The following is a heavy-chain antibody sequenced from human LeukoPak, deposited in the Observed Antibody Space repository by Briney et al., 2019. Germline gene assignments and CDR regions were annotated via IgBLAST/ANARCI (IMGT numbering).Heavy chain of an antibody. CDR2: FDPEDGEP. D-gene: IGHD2/OR15-2a*01. CDR1: GFTFSSYG. CDR3: ATDFLGFDP. Sequence: GGSLRLSCAASGFTFSSYGMHWVRQAPGEGLEWMGGFDPEDGEPIYAQKFQGRVTMTEDTSTDTVHMELSSLRSEDTAVYYCATDFLGFDPWGQGTLVTVSS. J-gene: IGHJ5*02. V-gene: IGHV1-24*01.